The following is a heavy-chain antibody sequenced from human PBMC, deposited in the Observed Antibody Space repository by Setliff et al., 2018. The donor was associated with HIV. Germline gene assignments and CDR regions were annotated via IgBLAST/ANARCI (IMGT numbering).Heavy chain of an antibody. CDR3: ATWKVGATHYFDY. D-gene: IGHD1-26*01. CDR1: GYTLTELS. CDR2: FDPEDGET. J-gene: IGHJ4*02. Sequence: ASVKVSCKVSGYTLTELSMHWVRQAPGKGLEWMGGFDPEDGETIYAQKFQGRVTMTGDTSTDTAYMELSSLRSEDTAVYYCATWKVGATHYFDYWGQGTLVTVSS. V-gene: IGHV1-24*01.